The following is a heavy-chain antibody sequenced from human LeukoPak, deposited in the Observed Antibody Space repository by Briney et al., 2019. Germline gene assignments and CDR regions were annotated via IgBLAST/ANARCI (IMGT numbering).Heavy chain of an antibody. J-gene: IGHJ6*03. CDR1: GGSISSSSYY. D-gene: IGHD1-26*01. CDR2: IYYSGST. CDR3: ARGYRGTMDV. V-gene: IGHV4-39*07. Sequence: SETLSLTCTVSGGSISSSSYYWGWIRQPPGKGLEWIGSIYYSGSTYYNPSLKSRVTISVDTSKNQFSLQLNSVTPEDTAVYYCARGYRGTMDVWDKGSTVTVSS.